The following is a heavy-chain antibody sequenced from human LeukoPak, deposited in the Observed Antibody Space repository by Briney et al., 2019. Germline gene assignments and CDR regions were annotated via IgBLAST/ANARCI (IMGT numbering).Heavy chain of an antibody. D-gene: IGHD6-6*01. J-gene: IGHJ4*02. CDR3: ARDTLTYSSSPI. CDR1: GFTVSSNY. Sequence: GGSLRLSCAASGFTVSSNYMSWVRQAPGKGLEWVSVIYSGGSTYYADSVKGRFTISRDNAKNSLYLQMNSLRAEDTAVYYCARDTLTYSSSPIWGQGTLVTVSS. V-gene: IGHV3-53*01. CDR2: IYSGGST.